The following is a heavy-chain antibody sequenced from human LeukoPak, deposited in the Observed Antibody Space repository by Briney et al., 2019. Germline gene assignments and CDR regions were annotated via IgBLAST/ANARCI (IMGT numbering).Heavy chain of an antibody. D-gene: IGHD2-2*01. CDR2: ISGSGGST. J-gene: IGHJ4*02. CDR3: AKVLSASPGLDYFDY. Sequence: GGSLRLSCAASGFTFSSYAMSWVRQAPGKGLEWVSAISGSGGSTYYADSVKGRFTISRDNSKNTLYLQMNSLRAEDTAVYYCAKVLSASPGLDYFDYWGQGTLVTVSS. CDR1: GFTFSSYA. V-gene: IGHV3-23*01.